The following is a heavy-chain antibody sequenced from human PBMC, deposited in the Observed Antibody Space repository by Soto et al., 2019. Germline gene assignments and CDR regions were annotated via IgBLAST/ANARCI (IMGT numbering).Heavy chain of an antibody. D-gene: IGHD1-26*01. CDR3: TRISLVGATGGRYFDY. Sequence: VQLVESGGGLVQPGGSLRLSCAASGFIFSDHYMDWVRQAPGKGLEWVGRITNKANSYTTEYAASVKGRFTISRDDSKSSLYLQMNSLKTEDTAVYYCTRISLVGATGGRYFDYWGQGTLLTVSS. J-gene: IGHJ4*02. CDR2: ITNKANSYTT. V-gene: IGHV3-72*01. CDR1: GFIFSDHY.